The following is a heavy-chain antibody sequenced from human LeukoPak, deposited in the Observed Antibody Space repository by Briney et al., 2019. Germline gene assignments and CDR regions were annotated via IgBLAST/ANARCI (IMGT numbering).Heavy chain of an antibody. V-gene: IGHV3-11*01. Sequence: GGSLRLSCAASGFTFGDYYMSWIRQAPGKGLEWISYIRGSGDNIYYAGPVQGRFTISRDNSKNSLFLQLNSLTPEDTAVYYCARDGGHYHSENHYDVNYWGQGTLVTVSS. CDR3: ARDGGHYHSENHYDVNY. D-gene: IGHD3-16*01. CDR1: GFTFGDYY. J-gene: IGHJ4*02. CDR2: IRGSGDNI.